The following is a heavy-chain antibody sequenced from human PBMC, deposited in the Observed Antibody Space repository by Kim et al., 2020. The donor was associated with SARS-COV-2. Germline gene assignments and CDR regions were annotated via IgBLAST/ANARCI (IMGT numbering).Heavy chain of an antibody. J-gene: IGHJ4*02. CDR2: ISGSGGST. Sequence: GGSLRLSCAASGFTFSSYAMSWVRQAPGKGLEWVSAISGSGGSTYYADSVKGRFTISRDNSKNTLYPQMNSLRAEDTAVYYCAKDRAYCSSTSCYWRGYFDYWGQGTLVTVSS. V-gene: IGHV3-23*01. CDR3: AKDRAYCSSTSCYWRGYFDY. D-gene: IGHD2-2*01. CDR1: GFTFSSYA.